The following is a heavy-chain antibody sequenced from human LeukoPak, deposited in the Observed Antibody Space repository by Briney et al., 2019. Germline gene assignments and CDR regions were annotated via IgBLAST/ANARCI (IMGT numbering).Heavy chain of an antibody. CDR3: AKPSYGTHGEFDY. D-gene: IGHD5-18*01. CDR1: GFTFSDYY. Sequence: GGSLRLSCAASGFTFSDYYMSWIRQAPGKGLEWVSYISSSGSTIYYAGSVKGRFTISRDNAKNSLYLQMNSLRAEDTAVYYCAKPSYGTHGEFDYWGQGTLVTVSS. V-gene: IGHV3-11*04. J-gene: IGHJ4*02. CDR2: ISSSGSTI.